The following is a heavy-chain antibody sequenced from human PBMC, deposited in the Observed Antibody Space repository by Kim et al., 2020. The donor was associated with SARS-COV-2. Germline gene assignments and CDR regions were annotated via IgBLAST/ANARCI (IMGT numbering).Heavy chain of an antibody. CDR2: AGNGNT. J-gene: IGHJ6*02. CDR3: ARGEDV. Sequence: AGNGNTKYSQKFQGRVTITRDTSASTAYMELSSLRSEDKAVYYCARGEDVWGQGTTVTVSS. V-gene: IGHV1-3*01.